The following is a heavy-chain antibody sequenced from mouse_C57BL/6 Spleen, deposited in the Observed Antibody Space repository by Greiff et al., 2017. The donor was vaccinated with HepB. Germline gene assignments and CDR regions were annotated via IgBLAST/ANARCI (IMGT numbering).Heavy chain of an antibody. V-gene: IGHV5-15*01. CDR2: ISNLANSI. D-gene: IGHD3-2*02. J-gene: IGHJ3*01. Sequence: EVQLVESGGGLVQPGGSLKLSCAASGFTFSDYGMAWVRQAPRKGPEWVAFISNLANSIYYADTVTGRFTISRENAKNTLYLEMSSLRSEDTAMYYCARQGSSGSWFAYWGQGTLVTVSA. CDR3: ARQGSSGSWFAY. CDR1: GFTFSDYG.